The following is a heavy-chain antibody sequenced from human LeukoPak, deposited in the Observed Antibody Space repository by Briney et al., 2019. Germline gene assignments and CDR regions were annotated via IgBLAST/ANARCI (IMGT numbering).Heavy chain of an antibody. J-gene: IGHJ4*02. Sequence: SETLSLTCTVSGGSISSSSYYWGWIRQPPGKGLEWIGSIYYSGSTYYNPSLKSRVTISADTSKNQFSLKLSSVTAADTAVYYCARERRRYSSSWYEDYWGQGTLVTVSS. CDR1: GGSISSSSYY. CDR2: IYYSGST. CDR3: ARERRRYSSSWYEDY. V-gene: IGHV4-39*07. D-gene: IGHD6-13*01.